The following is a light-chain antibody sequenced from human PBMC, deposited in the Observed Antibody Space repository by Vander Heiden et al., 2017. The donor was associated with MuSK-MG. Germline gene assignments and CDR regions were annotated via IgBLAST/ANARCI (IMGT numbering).Light chain of an antibody. V-gene: IGLV1-44*01. CDR1: SSNIGSKT. Sequence: QSVLTPPPSASGTPGQRVTISCSGSSSNIGSKTVNWYQQLPGTAPKLLVYSNNQRPSGVPDRFSGSKSGTSASLAISGLQAGDEADYYCAAWDDSLNGPVFGGGTKLTVL. CDR3: AAWDDSLNGPV. J-gene: IGLJ2*01. CDR2: SNN.